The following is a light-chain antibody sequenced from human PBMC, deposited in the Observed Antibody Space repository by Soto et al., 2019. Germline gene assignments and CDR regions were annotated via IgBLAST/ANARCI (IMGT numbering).Light chain of an antibody. V-gene: IGKV3-11*01. J-gene: IGKJ3*01. CDR2: DAS. CDR3: QQRSNWPPFT. Sequence: EIVLTQSPATLSLSPGERATLSCRASQSVSSYLAWYQQKPGQAPRLLIYDASNRATGIPARFSCSGSGTDFTFTISSLEPEDFAVYYCQQRSNWPPFTFGPGTKVDIK. CDR1: QSVSSY.